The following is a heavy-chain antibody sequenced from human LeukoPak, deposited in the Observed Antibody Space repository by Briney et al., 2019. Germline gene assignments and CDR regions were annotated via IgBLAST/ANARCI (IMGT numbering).Heavy chain of an antibody. CDR2: TKSKTDDGTT. CDR1: GFNNAW. V-gene: IGHV3-15*01. CDR3: TSKDQGGFDY. D-gene: IGHD1-26*01. J-gene: IGHJ4*02. Sequence: GGSLRLSCAASGFNNAWISWVRLAPGKGLEWVGLTKSKTDDGTTDYAAPVKGRFTISREDSKNTLYLQMNGLKTEDTGVYYCTSKDQGGFDYWGKGTLVTVSS.